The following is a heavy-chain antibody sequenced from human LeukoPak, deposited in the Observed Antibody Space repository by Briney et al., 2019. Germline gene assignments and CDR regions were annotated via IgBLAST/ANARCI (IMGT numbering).Heavy chain of an antibody. V-gene: IGHV3-9*01. Sequence: GGSLRLSCAASGFTFDDYAMHWVRQAPGKGLEWVSGISWNSGSIGYADSVKGRFTISRDNAKNSLYLQMNSLRAEDTAVYYCAKVYGDALDYWGQGTLVTVSS. CDR2: ISWNSGSI. D-gene: IGHD4-17*01. J-gene: IGHJ4*02. CDR3: AKVYGDALDY. CDR1: GFTFDDYA.